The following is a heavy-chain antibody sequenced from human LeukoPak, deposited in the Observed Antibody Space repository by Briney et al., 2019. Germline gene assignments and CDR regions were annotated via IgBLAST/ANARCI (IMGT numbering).Heavy chain of an antibody. D-gene: IGHD3-22*01. CDR3: ARDGEADYSDTAGLLFDY. J-gene: IGHJ4*02. Sequence: PSETLSLTCTVPGGSISNHYWNWIRQPPGKGLQWIGYIYRSGSTDYNPSLKSRVSISVDMSKNQFSLKLTSVTAADTAVYYCARDGEADYSDTAGLLFDYWGQGALVTVSS. CDR1: GGSISNHY. V-gene: IGHV4-59*11. CDR2: IYRSGST.